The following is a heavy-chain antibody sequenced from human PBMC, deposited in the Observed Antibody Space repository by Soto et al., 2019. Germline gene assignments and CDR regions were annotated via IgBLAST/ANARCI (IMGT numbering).Heavy chain of an antibody. CDR1: GYTFTRYT. V-gene: IGHV1-3*01. J-gene: IGHJ5*02. CDR3: ARGIATGQLDP. CDR2: INPDNGNT. Sequence: SVKVSCTASGYTFTRYTMNWVRQAPGQRLEWMGWINPDNGNTKSSQKFQDRVIITRDTSASTAYMDLSSLRSEDTAVYYCARGIATGQLDPWGQGTLVTFYS. D-gene: IGHD2-15*01.